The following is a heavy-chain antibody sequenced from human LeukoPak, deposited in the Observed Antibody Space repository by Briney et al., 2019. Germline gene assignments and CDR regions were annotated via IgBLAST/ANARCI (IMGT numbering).Heavy chain of an antibody. V-gene: IGHV3-66*01. D-gene: IGHD6-19*01. CDR1: GFTVSSNY. Sequence: PGGSLRLSCAASGFTVSSNYMSWVRQAPGKGLEWVSVIYSGGSTYYADSVKGRFTISRDNSKNTLYLQMNSLRAEDTAVYYCARDLSEQWLVPWYYYGMDVWGQGTTVTVSS. J-gene: IGHJ6*02. CDR3: ARDLSEQWLVPWYYYGMDV. CDR2: IYSGGST.